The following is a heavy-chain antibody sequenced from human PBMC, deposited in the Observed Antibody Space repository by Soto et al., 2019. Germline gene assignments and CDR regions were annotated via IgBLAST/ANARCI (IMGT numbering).Heavy chain of an antibody. J-gene: IGHJ6*02. D-gene: IGHD3-10*01. CDR3: AGSLQLWFVDFTLYDGMDV. CDR2: IWYDGSNK. V-gene: IGHV3-33*01. Sequence: QVQLVESGGGVVQPERSLRLSCAAPGFTFSSYGRQWVRQAPGKGLEWVAVIWYDGSNKYYADSVKGRFTISRDNSKNTLYLQMNILRAEDTAVYYCAGSLQLWFVDFTLYDGMDVWGQGSTVTVSS. CDR1: GFTFSSYG.